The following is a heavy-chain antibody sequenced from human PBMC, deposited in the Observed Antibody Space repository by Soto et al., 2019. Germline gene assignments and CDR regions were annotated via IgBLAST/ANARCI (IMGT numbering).Heavy chain of an antibody. Sequence: PSETLSLTCAAYGGTFSGYYLSWIRQPPGKGLEWIGEINHSGSTNYNPSLKSRVTISVDTSKNQFSLKLRTVTAADTAVYYCARVGAAAAPGYFDYWSQGTLVTVSS. CDR1: GGTFSGYY. D-gene: IGHD6-13*01. CDR2: INHSGST. CDR3: ARVGAAAAPGYFDY. J-gene: IGHJ4*02. V-gene: IGHV4-34*01.